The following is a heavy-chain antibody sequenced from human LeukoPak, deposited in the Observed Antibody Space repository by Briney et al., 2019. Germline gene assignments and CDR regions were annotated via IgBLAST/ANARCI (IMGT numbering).Heavy chain of an antibody. Sequence: GGSLRLSCAASGFTFSSYAMHWVRQAPGKGLEYVSAISSNGGSTYYANSVKGRFTISRDNSKNTLYLQMGGLRAEDMAVYYCARGRYSSGWSVDYWGQGTLVTVSS. J-gene: IGHJ4*02. D-gene: IGHD6-19*01. CDR1: GFTFSSYA. CDR3: ARGRYSSGWSVDY. CDR2: ISSNGGST. V-gene: IGHV3-64*01.